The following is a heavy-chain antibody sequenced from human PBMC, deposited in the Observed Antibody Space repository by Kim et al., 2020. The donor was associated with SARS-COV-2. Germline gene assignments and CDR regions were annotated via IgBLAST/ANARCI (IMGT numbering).Heavy chain of an antibody. D-gene: IGHD3-22*01. CDR2: IRSKAYGGTT. Sequence: GGSLRLSCTASGFTFGDYAMSWVRQAPGKGLEWVGFIRSKAYGGTTEYAASVKGRFTISRDDSKSIAYLQMNSLKTEDTAVYYCTRDLWPYYYDSSGHTVLSWHDYWGQGTLVTVSS. CDR1: GFTFGDYA. V-gene: IGHV3-49*04. J-gene: IGHJ4*02. CDR3: TRDLWPYYYDSSGHTVLSWHDY.